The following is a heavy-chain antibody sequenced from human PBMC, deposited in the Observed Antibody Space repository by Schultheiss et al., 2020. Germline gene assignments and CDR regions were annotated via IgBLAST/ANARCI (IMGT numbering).Heavy chain of an antibody. Sequence: SETLSLTCTVSGGSISSYNWSWIRQPPGKGLEWIGYIYYSGSTNYNPSLKSRVTISVDTSKNQFSLKLSSVTAADTAVYYCARDRGVTVSPYYYYYMDVWGKGTTVTGYS. D-gene: IGHD4-17*01. CDR2: IYYSGST. V-gene: IGHV4-59*01. CDR1: GGSISSYN. J-gene: IGHJ6*03. CDR3: ARDRGVTVSPYYYYYMDV.